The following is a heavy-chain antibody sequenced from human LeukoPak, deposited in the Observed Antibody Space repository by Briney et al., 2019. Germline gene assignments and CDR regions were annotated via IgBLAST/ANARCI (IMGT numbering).Heavy chain of an antibody. Sequence: PGGSLRLSCAASGFTFSSYAMSWVRQAPGKGLEWVSSISGSGGIIYYADPVQGRFTISRDNSRNTLFLQMNSLRADDTALYYCVKYWGTTATTRWFDPWGQGTLVAVSS. J-gene: IGHJ5*02. CDR1: GFTFSSYA. CDR2: ISGSGGII. V-gene: IGHV3-23*01. CDR3: VKYWGTTATTRWFDP. D-gene: IGHD1-1*01.